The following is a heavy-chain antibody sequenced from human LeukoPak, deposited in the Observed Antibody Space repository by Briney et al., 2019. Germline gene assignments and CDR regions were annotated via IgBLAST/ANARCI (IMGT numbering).Heavy chain of an antibody. D-gene: IGHD6-19*01. Sequence: PSETLSLTCTVSGGSMXPYHWGWIRQPPXXXLEWTGYIYYSGSTNYNPSLNSRVTISVDTSKNQFSLRLSSVTAADTAIYYCARAVSGRFDYWGQGTLVTVSS. J-gene: IGHJ4*02. CDR1: GGSMXPYH. V-gene: IGHV4-59*08. CDR2: IYYSGST. CDR3: ARAVSGRFDY.